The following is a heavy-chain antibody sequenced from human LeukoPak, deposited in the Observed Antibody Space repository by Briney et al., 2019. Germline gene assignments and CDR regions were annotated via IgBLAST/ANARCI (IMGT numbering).Heavy chain of an antibody. V-gene: IGHV3-48*03. D-gene: IGHD5-12*01. CDR2: ISSSGSTI. Sequence: GGSLRLSCAASGFTFSSYEMNWVRQAPGKGLEWVSYISSSGSTIYYADSVKGRFTISRDNAKNSLYLQMNSLRAEDTAVYYCARDTSDIVAAYYYYYGMDVWGKGTTVTASS. CDR3: ARDTSDIVAAYYYYYGMDV. CDR1: GFTFSSYE. J-gene: IGHJ6*04.